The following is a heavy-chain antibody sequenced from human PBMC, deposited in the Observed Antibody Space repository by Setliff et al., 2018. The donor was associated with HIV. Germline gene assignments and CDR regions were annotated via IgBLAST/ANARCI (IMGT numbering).Heavy chain of an antibody. CDR1: EFVFTSYS. CDR2: ISSTGSFI. J-gene: IGHJ4*02. D-gene: IGHD5-12*01. Sequence: PGGSLRRSWVASEFVFTSYSMNWVRQAPGKGLEWVSSISSTGSFIYYSDSVRGRFTISRDSAKNSVSLQMSSLRAEDTAVYYCVRGRGWILDFWGQGALVTVSS. V-gene: IGHV3-21*01. CDR3: VRGRGWILDF.